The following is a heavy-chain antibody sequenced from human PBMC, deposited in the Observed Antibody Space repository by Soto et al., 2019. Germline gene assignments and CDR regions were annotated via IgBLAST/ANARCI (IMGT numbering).Heavy chain of an antibody. CDR3: ARSIVVVTALDY. D-gene: IGHD2-21*02. CDR1: GYTFTSCA. J-gene: IGHJ4*02. V-gene: IGHV1-3*01. CDR2: INAGNGNT. Sequence: GASVKVSCKASGYTFTSCAMHWVRQAPGQRLEWMGWINAGNGNTKYSQKFQGRVTITRDTSASTAYMELSNLRSEDTAVYYCARSIVVVTALDYWGQGTLVTVSS.